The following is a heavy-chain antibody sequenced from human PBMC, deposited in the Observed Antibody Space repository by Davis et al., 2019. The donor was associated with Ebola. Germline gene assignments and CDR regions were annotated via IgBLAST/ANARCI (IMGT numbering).Heavy chain of an antibody. J-gene: IGHJ4*02. CDR2: IKQDGSEE. D-gene: IGHD3-22*01. CDR3: ARGQGSGYPY. V-gene: IGHV3-7*03. CDR1: GFTSNNYW. Sequence: GESLKISCEASGFTSNNYWMTWVRQAPGKGLEWVANIKQDGSEEYYVDSVKGRFTISRDNAKNSLSLQMNSLRAEDTAVYYCARGQGSGYPYWGQGTLVTVSS.